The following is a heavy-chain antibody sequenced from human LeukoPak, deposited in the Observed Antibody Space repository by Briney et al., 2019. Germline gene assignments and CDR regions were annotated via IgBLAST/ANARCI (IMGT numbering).Heavy chain of an antibody. CDR2: VYTSGST. V-gene: IGHV4-61*02. Sequence: PSGTLSLTCTVSGGSISSGSYYWSWIRQPAGKGLEWVGRVYTSGSTNYNPSLKSRVTISVDTSKNQFSLKLSSVTAADTAVYYCARRNVLRYFDWLLYVGYYFDYWGQGTLVTVSS. CDR1: GGSISSGSYY. D-gene: IGHD3-9*01. J-gene: IGHJ4*02. CDR3: ARRNVLRYFDWLLYVGYYFDY.